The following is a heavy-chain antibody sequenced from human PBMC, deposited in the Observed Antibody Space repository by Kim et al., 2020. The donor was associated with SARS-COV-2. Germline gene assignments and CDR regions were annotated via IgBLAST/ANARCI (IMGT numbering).Heavy chain of an antibody. D-gene: IGHD5-12*01. J-gene: IGHJ5*02. CDR2: IWYDGSNK. CDR3: ASEYSGYDLAENWFDP. V-gene: IGHV3-33*01. CDR1: GFTFSSYG. Sequence: GGSLRLSCAASGFTFSSYGMHWVRQAPGKGLEWVAVIWYDGSNKYYADSVKGRFTISRDNSKNTLYLQMNSLRAEDTAVYYCASEYSGYDLAENWFDPWGQGTLVTVSS.